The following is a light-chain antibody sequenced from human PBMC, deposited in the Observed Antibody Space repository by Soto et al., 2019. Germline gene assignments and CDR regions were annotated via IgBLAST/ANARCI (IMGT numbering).Light chain of an antibody. J-gene: IGKJ1*01. CDR2: AAS. CDR1: QSISSY. CDR3: QKYNSARWT. V-gene: IGKV1-27*01. Sequence: QLTASASYLFASVGGRGTSTCRASQSISSYLNWYQQKPGKAPKLLIYAASTLQSGVPSRFSGSGSGTDFTLTISSLQPEDFATYYCQKYNSARWTFGQGTKVDIK.